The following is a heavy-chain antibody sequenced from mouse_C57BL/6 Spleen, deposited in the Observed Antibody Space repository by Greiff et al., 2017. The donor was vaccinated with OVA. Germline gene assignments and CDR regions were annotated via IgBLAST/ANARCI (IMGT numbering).Heavy chain of an antibody. CDR3: AGLLPFAY. CDR1: GYSITSGYY. D-gene: IGHD2-1*01. CDR2: ISYDGSN. Sequence: EVQLVESGPGLVKPSQSLSLTCSVTGYSITSGYYWNWIRQFPGNKLEWMGYISYDGSNNYNPSLKNRISITRDTSKNQFFLKLNSVTTEDTATYYCAGLLPFAYWGQGTLVTVSA. J-gene: IGHJ3*01. V-gene: IGHV3-6*01.